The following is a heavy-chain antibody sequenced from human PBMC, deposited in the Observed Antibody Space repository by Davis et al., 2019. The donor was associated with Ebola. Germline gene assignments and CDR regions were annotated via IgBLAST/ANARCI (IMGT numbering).Heavy chain of an antibody. Sequence: AASVKVSCKASGYTFTSHWIHWVRQAPGQGLEWMGIINPNGGRTIYAQKFQGRATITRDTSTSTLYMELNSLRSGDTAVYYCARDHSLVQNGLGGWWFDPWGQGTLVTVSS. D-gene: IGHD3-16*01. CDR3: ARDHSLVQNGLGGWWFDP. J-gene: IGHJ5*02. V-gene: IGHV1-46*01. CDR1: GYTFTSHW. CDR2: INPNGGRT.